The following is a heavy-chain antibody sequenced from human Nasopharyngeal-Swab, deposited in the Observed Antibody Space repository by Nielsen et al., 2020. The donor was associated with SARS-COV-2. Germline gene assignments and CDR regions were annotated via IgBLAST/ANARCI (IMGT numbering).Heavy chain of an antibody. CDR2: IYHSGST. CDR1: GYSISSGYY. Sequence: SETLSLTCTVSGYSISSGYYWGWIRQPPGKGLEWIGSIYHSGSTYYNPSLKSRVTISVDTSKNQFSLKLSSVTAADTAVYYCARSPSGGYYTYYFDYWGQGTLVTVSS. J-gene: IGHJ4*02. V-gene: IGHV4-38-2*02. D-gene: IGHD3-22*01. CDR3: ARSPSGGYYTYYFDY.